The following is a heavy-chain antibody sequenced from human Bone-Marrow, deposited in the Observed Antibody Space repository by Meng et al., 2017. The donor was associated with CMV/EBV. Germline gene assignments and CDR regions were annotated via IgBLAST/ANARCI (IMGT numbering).Heavy chain of an antibody. J-gene: IGHJ2*01. CDR2: IYYSGST. V-gene: IGHV4-59*01. CDR1: GGSISSYY. Sequence: SETLSLTCTVSGGSISSYYWSWIRQPPGKGLEWIGYIYYSGSTNYNPSLKSRVTISVDTSKNQFSLKLSSVTAADTTVYYCARAPYCGGYCYWDGWYFDLWGRGTLVTVSS. D-gene: IGHD2-21*01. CDR3: ARAPYCGGYCYWDGWYFDL.